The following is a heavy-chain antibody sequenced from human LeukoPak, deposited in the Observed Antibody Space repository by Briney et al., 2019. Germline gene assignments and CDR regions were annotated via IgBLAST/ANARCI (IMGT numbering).Heavy chain of an antibody. J-gene: IGHJ4*02. D-gene: IGHD3-22*01. CDR3: ARGGGYSLGFDY. Sequence: PSETLSLTCTVSGGSISSYYWSWIRQPPGKGLEWIGYIYYSGSTNYNPSLKSRVTISVDTSKNQFSLKLSSVTAADTAVYYCARGGGYSLGFDYWGQGTLVTVSS. V-gene: IGHV4-59*08. CDR1: GGSISSYY. CDR2: IYYSGST.